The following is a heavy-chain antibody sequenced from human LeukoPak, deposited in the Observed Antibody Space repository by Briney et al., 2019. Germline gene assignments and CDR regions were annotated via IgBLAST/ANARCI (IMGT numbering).Heavy chain of an antibody. CDR1: GYTFTGYY. V-gene: IGHV1-2*02. D-gene: IGHD6-13*01. J-gene: IGHJ3*02. CDR2: INPNSGGT. Sequence: GASVKVSCKASGYTFTGYYMHWVRQAPGQGLEWMGWINPNSGGTSYAQKFQGRVTMTRDTSISTAYMELSRLRSDDTAVYYCARYPIAAAGTGAFDIWGQGTMVTVSS. CDR3: ARYPIAAAGTGAFDI.